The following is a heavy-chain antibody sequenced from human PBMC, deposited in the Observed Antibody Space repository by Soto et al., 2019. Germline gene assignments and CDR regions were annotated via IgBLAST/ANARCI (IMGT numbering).Heavy chain of an antibody. V-gene: IGHV4-30-4*01. Sequence: SETLSLTCTVSGGSISSGDYYWSWIRQPPGKGLEWIGYIYYSGSTYYNPSLKSRVTISVDTSKNQFSLKLSSVTAADTAVYYCARRPTPTPDIVVVVAATNGAFDIWGQGTMVTVSS. D-gene: IGHD2-15*01. CDR1: GGSISSGDYY. J-gene: IGHJ3*02. CDR2: IYYSGST. CDR3: ARRPTPTPDIVVVVAATNGAFDI.